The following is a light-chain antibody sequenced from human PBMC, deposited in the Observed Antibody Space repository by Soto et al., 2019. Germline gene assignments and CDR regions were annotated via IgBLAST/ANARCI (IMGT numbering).Light chain of an antibody. CDR3: QHYVYPQWT. CDR2: GVS. CDR1: QTGSNSY. V-gene: IGKV3-20*01. J-gene: IGKJ1*01. Sequence: EIVMTQSPATLSVSPGEGATLSCRASQTGSNSYLAWYQQKSGQAPRLLIYGVSTRATGTPDRFSGSGSGTEFTLTIRRLEPEDFAVYFCQHYVYPQWTFGPGTKVDIK.